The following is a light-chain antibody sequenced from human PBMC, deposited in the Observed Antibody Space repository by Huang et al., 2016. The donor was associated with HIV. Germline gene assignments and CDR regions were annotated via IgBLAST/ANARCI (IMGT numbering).Light chain of an antibody. V-gene: IGKV3-11*01. CDR3: QQRKYWPPIT. CDR1: QSVNSY. CDR2: DAS. Sequence: ETVLTQSPATLSLSPGERATLPCRASQSVNSYLPWYQQKPGQTPRLLIYDASNRATGIPARFSGSGSGTDFTLTISSLEPEDFAVYYCQQRKYWPPITFGQGTRLEIK. J-gene: IGKJ5*01.